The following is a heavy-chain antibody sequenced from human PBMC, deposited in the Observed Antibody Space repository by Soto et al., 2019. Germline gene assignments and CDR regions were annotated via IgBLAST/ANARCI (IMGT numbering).Heavy chain of an antibody. CDR2: ISYDGSHQ. V-gene: IGHV3-30*18. CDR1: GFTFSNYG. Sequence: VGSLRLSCAASGFTFSNYGMHWVRQTPGKGLEWVAVISYDGSHQFYTDSVKGRFTISRDNSKNTLYLQMNSLKTDDTAMYYCAKDPKCCTIGSHFLDNWFDSWGQGTLVTVSS. J-gene: IGHJ5*01. D-gene: IGHD2-8*01. CDR3: AKDPKCCTIGSHFLDNWFDS.